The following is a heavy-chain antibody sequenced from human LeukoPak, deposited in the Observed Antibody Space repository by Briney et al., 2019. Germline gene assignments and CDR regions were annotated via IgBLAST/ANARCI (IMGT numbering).Heavy chain of an antibody. Sequence: GSVKVSCKASGYTFTNYGITWVRQAPGQGLEWMGWISAYNGNTNYAQKLQGRVTMTTDTSTSTAYMELRSLRSDDTAVYYCARDQVVATLAHFDYWGQGTLVTVSS. CDR1: GYTFTNYG. CDR2: ISAYNGNT. CDR3: ARDQVVATLAHFDY. D-gene: IGHD5-12*01. J-gene: IGHJ4*02. V-gene: IGHV1-18*01.